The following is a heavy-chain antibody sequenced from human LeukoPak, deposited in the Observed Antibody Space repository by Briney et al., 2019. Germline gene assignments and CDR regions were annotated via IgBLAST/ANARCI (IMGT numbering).Heavy chain of an antibody. CDR3: ASGLYYDFWSGYSQNNWFDP. CDR2: MNPNSGNT. CDR1: GYTFTSYD. D-gene: IGHD3-3*01. Sequence: ASVKVSCKASGYTFTSYDINWVRQATGQGLEWMGWMNPNSGNTGYAQKFQGRVTITRNTSISTAYMELSSLRSEDTAMYYCASGLYYDFWSGYSQNNWFDPWGQGTLVTVSS. J-gene: IGHJ5*02. V-gene: IGHV1-8*03.